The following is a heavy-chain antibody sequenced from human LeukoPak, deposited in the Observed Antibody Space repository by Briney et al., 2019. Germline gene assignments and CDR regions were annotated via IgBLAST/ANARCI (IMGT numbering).Heavy chain of an antibody. CDR3: ARAPDSSGFQH. J-gene: IGHJ1*01. CDR1: GFTFNDYA. D-gene: IGHD3-22*01. Sequence: GGSLRLSCAASGFTFNDYAMHWVRQAPGKGLEWVSGISWNGGSIGYADSVKGRFTISRDNAKNSLYLQMNSLRAEDTAVYYCARAPDSSGFQHWGQGTLVTVSS. V-gene: IGHV3-9*01. CDR2: ISWNGGSI.